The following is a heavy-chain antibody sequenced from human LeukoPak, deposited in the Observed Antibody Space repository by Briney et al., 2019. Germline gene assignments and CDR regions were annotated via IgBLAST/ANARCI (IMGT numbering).Heavy chain of an antibody. CDR1: GFTFSSYA. Sequence: GGSLRLSCTASGFTFSSYAMSWVRQAPGKGLEWVSAISGSGGSTYYADSVKGRFTISRDNSKNTLYLQMNSLRAEDTAVYYCAKAQWLVSENYFDYWGQGTLVTVSS. CDR2: ISGSGGST. D-gene: IGHD6-19*01. CDR3: AKAQWLVSENYFDY. J-gene: IGHJ4*02. V-gene: IGHV3-23*01.